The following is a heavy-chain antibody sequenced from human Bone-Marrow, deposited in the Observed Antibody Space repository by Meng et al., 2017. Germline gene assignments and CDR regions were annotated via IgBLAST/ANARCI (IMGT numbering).Heavy chain of an antibody. J-gene: IGHJ5*02. D-gene: IGHD6-19*01. V-gene: IGHV1-2*06. Sequence: ASVKVSCKASGYTFTGYYMHWVRQAPGQGLEWMGRINPNSGGTNYAQKFQGRVTMTRDTSISTAYMELSRLRSDDTAVYYCARVAYSSGPNWFDPWGQGTLVTVSS. CDR1: GYTFTGYY. CDR2: INPNSGGT. CDR3: ARVAYSSGPNWFDP.